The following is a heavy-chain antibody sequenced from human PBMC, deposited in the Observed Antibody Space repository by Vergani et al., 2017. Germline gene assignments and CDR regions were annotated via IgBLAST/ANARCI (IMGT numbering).Heavy chain of an antibody. Sequence: QVQLVESGGGVVQPGRSLRLSCAASGFTFSSYAMHWVRQAPGKGLEWVAVISYDGSNKYYADSVKGRFTISRDNSKNTLYLQMNSLRAEDTAVYYCAGEGWGYCSSTSCYGLFDYWGQGTLVTVSS. CDR2: ISYDGSNK. J-gene: IGHJ4*02. CDR1: GFTFSSYA. CDR3: AGEGWGYCSSTSCYGLFDY. V-gene: IGHV3-30-3*01. D-gene: IGHD2-2*01.